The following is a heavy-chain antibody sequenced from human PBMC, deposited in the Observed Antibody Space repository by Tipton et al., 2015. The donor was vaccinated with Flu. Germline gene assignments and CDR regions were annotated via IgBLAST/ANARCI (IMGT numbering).Heavy chain of an antibody. CDR1: GFTFSRYG. CDR2: FSASGGTT. CDR3: AKVIPELVAGLDY. Sequence: GSLRLSCAASGFTFSRYGMSWVRQAPGKGLEWVSGFSASGGTTYFADSVKGRFTISRDNYKNTLYLQMNSLRAEDTAVYYCAKVIPELVAGLDYWGQGTLVTVSS. V-gene: IGHV3-23*01. J-gene: IGHJ4*02. D-gene: IGHD6-19*01.